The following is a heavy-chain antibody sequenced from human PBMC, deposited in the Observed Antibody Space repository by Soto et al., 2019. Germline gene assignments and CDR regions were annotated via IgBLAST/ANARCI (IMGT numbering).Heavy chain of an antibody. J-gene: IGHJ5*02. D-gene: IGHD5-18*01. V-gene: IGHV4-59*01. CDR3: AREHGFSYGLNYFDP. CDR1: GGSINNYY. CDR2: IYDSGST. Sequence: QVQLQESGPGLVKPSETLSLTCTVSGGSINNYYWSWIRQPPGKGLEWIGYIYDSGSTNYNPSLKGRVTMSVDTSKNQFSLNLSSVTAADTAVYYCAREHGFSYGLNYFDPWGQGTLVTVSS.